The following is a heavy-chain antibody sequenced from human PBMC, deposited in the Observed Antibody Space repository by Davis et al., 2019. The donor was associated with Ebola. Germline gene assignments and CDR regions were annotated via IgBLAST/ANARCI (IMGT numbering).Heavy chain of an antibody. V-gene: IGHV3-53*01. CDR3: VRGYEDPFDY. CDR1: GVTVTVNY. CDR2: LSSAGAT. Sequence: PGGSLRLSCAASGVTVTVNYMSWARQTPGKGLEWLSALSSAGATYYADSVKGRFTISRDNSNNTLYLQMTTLRAEDTAVYFCVRGYEDPFDYWGQGTLFTVSS. D-gene: IGHD5-12*01. J-gene: IGHJ4*02.